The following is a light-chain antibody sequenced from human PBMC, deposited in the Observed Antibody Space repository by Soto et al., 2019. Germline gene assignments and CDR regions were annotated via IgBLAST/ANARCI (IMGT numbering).Light chain of an antibody. Sequence: DIQMTQSPSSLSASVGDRVTITCQASQDITNFLNWYQQKPGKAPKLLIYAASNLETGLPSRFSGGGSGAEFTFTISSLQPEDVATYYCQQYDLLPWTFGQGTKVEIK. CDR2: AAS. V-gene: IGKV1-33*01. CDR3: QQYDLLPWT. J-gene: IGKJ1*01. CDR1: QDITNF.